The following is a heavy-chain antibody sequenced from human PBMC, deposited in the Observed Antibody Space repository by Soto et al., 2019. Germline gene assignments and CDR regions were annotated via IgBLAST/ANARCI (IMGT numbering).Heavy chain of an antibody. Sequence: GASVKVSCKASGYTFTSYDINWVRQATGQGLEWMGWMNPNSGNTGYAQKFQGRVTMTRNTSISTAYMGLSSLRSEDTAVYYCARSSKYYDFWSGYYSSSYYYGMDVWGQGTTVTVSS. CDR3: ARSSKYYDFWSGYYSSSYYYGMDV. CDR1: GYTFTSYD. D-gene: IGHD3-3*01. V-gene: IGHV1-8*01. CDR2: MNPNSGNT. J-gene: IGHJ6*02.